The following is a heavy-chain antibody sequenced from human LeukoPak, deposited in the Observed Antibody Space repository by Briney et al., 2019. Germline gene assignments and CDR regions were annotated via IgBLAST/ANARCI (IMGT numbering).Heavy chain of an antibody. J-gene: IGHJ4*02. CDR1: GFTLRSQA. D-gene: IGHD3-22*01. V-gene: IGHV3-53*01. Sequence: PGGSLRLSCAVSGFTLRSQAMSWVRQAPGKGLEWVSVIYSGGSTYYADSVKGRFTISRDNSKNTLYLQMNSLRAEDTAVYYCARGGDSSGYLLYYFDYWGQGTLVTVSS. CDR2: IYSGGST. CDR3: ARGGDSSGYLLYYFDY.